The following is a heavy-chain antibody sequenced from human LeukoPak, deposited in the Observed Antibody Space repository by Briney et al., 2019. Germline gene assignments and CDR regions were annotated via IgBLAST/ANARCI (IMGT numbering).Heavy chain of an antibody. CDR1: GFTFSTYD. V-gene: IGHV3-33*01. CDR3: AREGIVATLDY. Sequence: PGGSLRLSCAASGFTFSTYDMHWVRQAPGKGLEWVAVIWYDGVNKYYADSVKGRFTISRDMPKNTLYLQMNSLRAGDTAVYYCAREGIVATLDYWGQGTLVTVSS. J-gene: IGHJ4*02. D-gene: IGHD5-12*01. CDR2: IWYDGVNK.